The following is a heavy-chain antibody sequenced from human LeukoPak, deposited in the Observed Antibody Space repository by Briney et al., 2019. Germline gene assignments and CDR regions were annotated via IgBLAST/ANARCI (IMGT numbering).Heavy chain of an antibody. Sequence: SVKVSCKASGGTFISYAISWVRQAPGQGLEWMGRIIPIFGTANYAQKFQGRVTITTDESTSTAYMELSSLRSEDTAVYYCARGLPVPAALDYWGQGTLVTVSS. CDR3: ARGLPVPAALDY. CDR2: IIPIFGTA. V-gene: IGHV1-69*05. J-gene: IGHJ4*02. CDR1: GGTFISYA. D-gene: IGHD2-2*01.